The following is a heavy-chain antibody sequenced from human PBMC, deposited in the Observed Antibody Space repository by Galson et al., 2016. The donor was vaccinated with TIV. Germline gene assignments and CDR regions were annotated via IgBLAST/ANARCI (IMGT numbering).Heavy chain of an antibody. J-gene: IGHJ5*02. CDR2: ISGYNGNT. D-gene: IGHD3-10*01. Sequence: SGYSFSTFGISWVRQAPGQGLEWMGWISGYNGNTNYPQNFQGRVTFTADASTSTAYMDLRSLRSEDTAVYYCASEGSGTYYMKYNYFDPWGQGTLVTVSS. CDR3: ASEGSGTYYMKYNYFDP. V-gene: IGHV1-18*01. CDR1: GYSFSTFG.